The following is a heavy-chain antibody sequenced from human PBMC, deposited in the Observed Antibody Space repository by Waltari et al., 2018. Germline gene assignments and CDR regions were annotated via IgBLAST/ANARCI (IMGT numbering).Heavy chain of an antibody. V-gene: IGHV3-7*01. CDR3: ARDYNYFSDSMWYDAFDI. CDR1: GFSFPAYW. Sequence: EVQLVESGGGLVQPGGSLRLPWAAAGFSFPAYWVPWGRQAPGKGLEGVAKIKGDGSKENYVDSVKGRFSMSTDIAKNSLFLQMTSLRAEDTAVYYCARDYNYFSDSMWYDAFDIWGQGTMVTVSS. J-gene: IGHJ3*02. CDR2: IKGDGSKE. D-gene: IGHD2-15*01.